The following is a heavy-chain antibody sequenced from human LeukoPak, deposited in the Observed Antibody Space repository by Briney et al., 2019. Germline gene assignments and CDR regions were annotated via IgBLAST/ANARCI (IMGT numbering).Heavy chain of an antibody. CDR1: GDTFSAYY. D-gene: IGHD5/OR15-5a*01. Sequence: ASVKVSCKASGDTFSAYYMHWVRQAPGQGLEWMGWINCNSGGTAYAQKFQGRVTMTRDTSITTVFMELTRLRPDDTAVYFCARLSYYLDVWGKGTTVTVSS. J-gene: IGHJ6*03. V-gene: IGHV1-2*02. CDR3: ARLSYYLDV. CDR2: INCNSGGT.